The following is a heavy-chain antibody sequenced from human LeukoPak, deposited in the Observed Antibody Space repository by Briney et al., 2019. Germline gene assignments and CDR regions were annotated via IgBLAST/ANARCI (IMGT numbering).Heavy chain of an antibody. D-gene: IGHD2-21*01. Sequence: PGGSLRLSCAASGFTFSNYGMHWVRQAPGKGLECVAFIPYDGSNKYYADSLQGRLTISRDNSMNTLYLQMSSLRAEDTARYYCAKDICGGNCYPHGGYWGQGTLVTVSS. V-gene: IGHV3-30*02. CDR1: GFTFSNYG. CDR2: IPYDGSNK. CDR3: AKDICGGNCYPHGGY. J-gene: IGHJ4*02.